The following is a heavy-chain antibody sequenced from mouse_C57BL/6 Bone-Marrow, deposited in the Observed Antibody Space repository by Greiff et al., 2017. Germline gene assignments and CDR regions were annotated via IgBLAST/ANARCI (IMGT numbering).Heavy chain of an antibody. CDR2: LWTGGGT. V-gene: IGHV2-9-1*01. D-gene: IGHD1-1*02. CDR3: ARTLWGFDY. J-gene: IGHJ2*01. Sequence: QVQLQQSGPGLVAPSQSLSITCTVSGFSLTSYAISWVRQPPGKGLEWLGVLWTGGGTNYNSALKSRLSISKDNSKSQVVLKRNSLQTDDTARYCCARTLWGFDYWGQGTTLTVSS. CDR1: GFSLTSYA.